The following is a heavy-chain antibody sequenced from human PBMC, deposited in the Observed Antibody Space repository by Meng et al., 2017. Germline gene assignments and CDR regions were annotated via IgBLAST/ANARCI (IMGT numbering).Heavy chain of an antibody. J-gene: IGHJ3*02. V-gene: IGHV1-18*01. CDR1: GYTFTSYG. CDR2: ISAYNGNT. Sequence: ASVKVSCKASGYTFTSYGISWVRQAPGQGLEWMGWISAYNGNTNYAQKLQGRVTMTTDTSTSTAYMELRSLRSDDPAVYYCARDRAPYDGGAFDIWGQGTMVTVSS. D-gene: IGHD3-22*01. CDR3: ARDRAPYDGGAFDI.